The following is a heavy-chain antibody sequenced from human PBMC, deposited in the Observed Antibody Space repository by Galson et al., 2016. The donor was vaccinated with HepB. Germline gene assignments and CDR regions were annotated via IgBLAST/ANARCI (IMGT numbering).Heavy chain of an antibody. CDR2: IYWDDDK. D-gene: IGHD3-9*01. V-gene: IGHV2-5*02. Sequence: PALVKPPQTLTLTCTFSGFSLSTSGVGVGWIRQPPGKALEWLAVIYWDDDKRFSPSLKSRLTVTKDTSKNQVVLTMTNMDPVDTATYYCAHLYYNTLAASHGKMFDYWVQGTLVTVSS. J-gene: IGHJ4*02. CDR3: AHLYYNTLAASHGKMFDY. CDR1: GFSLSTSGVG.